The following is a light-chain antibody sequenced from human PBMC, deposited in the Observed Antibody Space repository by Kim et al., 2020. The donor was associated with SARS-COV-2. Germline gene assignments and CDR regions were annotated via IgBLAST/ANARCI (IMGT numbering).Light chain of an antibody. J-gene: IGKJ2*01. Sequence: SESVGDRVTIACRASQSISSYLNWYQQKPGKAPKLLIYAASSLQSGVPSRFSGSGSGTDFTLTISSLQPEDFATYYCQQSYSTPRTFGQGTKLEI. V-gene: IGKV1-39*01. CDR3: QQSYSTPRT. CDR2: AAS. CDR1: QSISSY.